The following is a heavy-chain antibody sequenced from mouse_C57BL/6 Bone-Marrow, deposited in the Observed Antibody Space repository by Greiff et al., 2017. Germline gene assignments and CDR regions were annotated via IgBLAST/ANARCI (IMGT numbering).Heavy chain of an antibody. V-gene: IGHV1-59*01. CDR3: ARWATGDAMDY. Sequence: QVQLKQPGAELVRPGTSVKLSCKASGYTFTSYWMHWVKQRPGQGLEWIGVIDPSDSYTNYNQKFKGKATLTVDTSSSTAYMQLSSLTSEDSAVYYCARWATGDAMDYWGQGTSVTVSS. J-gene: IGHJ4*01. D-gene: IGHD3-1*01. CDR1: GYTFTSYW. CDR2: IDPSDSYT.